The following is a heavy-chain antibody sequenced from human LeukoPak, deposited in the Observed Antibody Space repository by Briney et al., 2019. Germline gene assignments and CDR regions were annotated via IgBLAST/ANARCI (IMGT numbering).Heavy chain of an antibody. V-gene: IGHV3-30*02. CDR1: GFTFSSYG. CDR3: ANEDIVVVPGAPGSTDY. J-gene: IGHJ4*02. Sequence: GGSLRLSCAASGFTFSSYGMHWVRQAPGKGLEGVAFIRYDGSNKYYADSVKGRFTISRDNSKNTLYLQMNSLRAEDTAVYYCANEDIVVVPGAPGSTDYWGQGTLVTVSS. CDR2: IRYDGSNK. D-gene: IGHD2-2*01.